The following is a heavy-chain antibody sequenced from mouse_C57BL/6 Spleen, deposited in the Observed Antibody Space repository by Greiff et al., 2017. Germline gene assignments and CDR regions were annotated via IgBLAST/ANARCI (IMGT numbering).Heavy chain of an antibody. CDR2: IWSDGST. Sequence: VKLMESGPGLVQPSQSLSITCTVSGFSFTSYGVHWVRQPPGKGLEWLGVIWSDGSTDYNATFISRLSISKDNSKSQVFIKMNSLQADDTAIYYCARRRAHDGCLYYAMDYWGQGTSVTVSS. V-gene: IGHV2-4*01. D-gene: IGHD2-3*01. J-gene: IGHJ4*01. CDR1: GFSFTSYG. CDR3: ARRRAHDGCLYYAMDY.